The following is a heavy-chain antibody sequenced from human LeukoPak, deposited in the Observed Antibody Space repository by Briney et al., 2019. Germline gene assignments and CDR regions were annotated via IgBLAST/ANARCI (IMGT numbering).Heavy chain of an antibody. J-gene: IGHJ4*02. D-gene: IGHD5-12*01. Sequence: QSGGSLRLSCEASGFTFTTYSMTWVRQAPGKGLEWVSIISSGSSAIFSADALKGRFTISRDNSKNTLYLQMNSLRAEDTAVYYCAKDKGHTVATIMGVGDYWGQGTLVSVSS. CDR2: ISSGSSAI. CDR1: GFTFTTYS. CDR3: AKDKGHTVATIMGVGDY. V-gene: IGHV3-48*01.